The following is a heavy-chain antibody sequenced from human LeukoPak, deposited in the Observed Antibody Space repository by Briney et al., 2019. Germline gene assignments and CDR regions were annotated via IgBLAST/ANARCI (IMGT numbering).Heavy chain of an antibody. D-gene: IGHD2-2*01. CDR3: ARDMALEYCSSTSCYPTYNWFDP. CDR2: ISAYNGNT. V-gene: IGHV1-18*01. Sequence: ASVKVSCKASGYTFTSYGISWVRQAPGQGLEWMGWISAYNGNTNYAQKLQGRVTMTTDTSTSTAYMELRSLRSDDTAVYYCARDMALEYCSSTSCYPTYNWFDPWGQETLVTVSS. J-gene: IGHJ5*02. CDR1: GYTFTSYG.